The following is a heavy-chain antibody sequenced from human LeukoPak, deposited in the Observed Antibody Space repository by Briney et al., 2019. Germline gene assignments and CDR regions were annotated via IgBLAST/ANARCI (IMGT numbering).Heavy chain of an antibody. J-gene: IGHJ4*02. CDR3: ARGDYSNSYYFDY. CDR2: INHSGST. D-gene: IGHD4-11*01. Sequence: SETLSLTCAVYGGSFSGYYWSWIRQPPGKGLEWIGEINHSGSTNYNPSLKSRVTISEDTSKNQFSLKLSSVTAADTAVYYCARGDYSNSYYFDYWGQGTLVTVSS. V-gene: IGHV4-34*01. CDR1: GGSFSGYY.